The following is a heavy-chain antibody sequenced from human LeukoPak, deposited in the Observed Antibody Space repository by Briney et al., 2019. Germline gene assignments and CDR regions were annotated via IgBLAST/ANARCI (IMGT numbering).Heavy chain of an antibody. D-gene: IGHD6-19*01. CDR2: INHSGST. V-gene: IGHV4-34*01. J-gene: IGHJ3*02. Sequence: KPSETLSLTCAVYGGSFSGYYRSWIRQPPGKGLEWIGEINHSGSTNYNPSLKSRVTISVDTSKNQFSLKLSSVTAADTAVYYCARFGGWYAFDIWGQGTMVTVSS. CDR3: ARFGGWYAFDI. CDR1: GGSFSGYY.